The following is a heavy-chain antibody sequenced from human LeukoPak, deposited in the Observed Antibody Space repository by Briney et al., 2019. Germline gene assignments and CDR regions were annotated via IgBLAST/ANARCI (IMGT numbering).Heavy chain of an antibody. V-gene: IGHV3-74*01. Sequence: PGGSLRLSCAASGFTFSSYWMHWVRQGPGKKGLVWVSRINSDGSSTAYADFVEGRFTISRDNAKNTLFLQMSSLRAEDTAVYYCARYSNYYYYYYMDVWGKGTTVTVSS. CDR1: GFTFSSYW. CDR3: ARYSNYYYYYYMDV. D-gene: IGHD4-11*01. J-gene: IGHJ6*03. CDR2: INSDGSST.